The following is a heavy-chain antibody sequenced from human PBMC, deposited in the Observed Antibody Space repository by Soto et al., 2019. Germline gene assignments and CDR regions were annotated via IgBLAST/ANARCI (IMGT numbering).Heavy chain of an antibody. V-gene: IGHV3-53*01. CDR3: ARSLARHYFDY. J-gene: IGHJ4*02. CDR1: GFTVSSNY. CDR2: IYSGGST. Sequence: PGGSLRLSCAASGFTVSSNYMSWVRQAPGKGLEWVSVIYSGGSTYYADSVKGRFTISRDNSKNTLYLQMNSLRAEDTAVYYCARSLARHYFDYWGQGTLVTVSS.